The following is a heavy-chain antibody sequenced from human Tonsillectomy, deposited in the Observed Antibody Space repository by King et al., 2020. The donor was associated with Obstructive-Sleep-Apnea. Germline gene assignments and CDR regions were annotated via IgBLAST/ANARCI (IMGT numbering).Heavy chain of an antibody. J-gene: IGHJ4*02. V-gene: IGHV4-31*03. D-gene: IGHD3-22*01. Sequence: QGQLQESGPGLVKPSRTLSLTCTVSGGSISSGGYYWSWIRQHPGKGLEWIGYIYYSGSTYYNPSLKSRVTISVDTSKNQFSLKLSSVTAADTAVYYCARGLYYYDSSGSFDYWGQGTLVTVSS. CDR1: GGSISSGGYY. CDR2: IYYSGST. CDR3: ARGLYYYDSSGSFDY.